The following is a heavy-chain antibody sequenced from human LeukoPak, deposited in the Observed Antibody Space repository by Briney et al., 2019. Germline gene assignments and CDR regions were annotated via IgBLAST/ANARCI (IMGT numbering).Heavy chain of an antibody. CDR2: IYYSGTA. CDR3: ARFSNDHGVKFDY. CDR1: GGSISSGGYY. D-gene: IGHD4-17*01. V-gene: IGHV4-31*03. J-gene: IGHJ4*02. Sequence: SETLSLTCTVSGGSISSGGYYWSWVRQHPEKGLEWIGYIYYSGTAYYNPSLKSRVTMSVDTSKNQFSLKLDSVAAADTAVYYCARFSNDHGVKFDYWGQGTLVTVSS.